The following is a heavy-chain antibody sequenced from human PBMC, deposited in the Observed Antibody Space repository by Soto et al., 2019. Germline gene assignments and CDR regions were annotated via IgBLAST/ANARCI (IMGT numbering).Heavy chain of an antibody. J-gene: IGHJ3*02. CDR2: ITYDGSNK. D-gene: IGHD3-22*01. CDR1: GFTFSSYA. Sequence: GGSLRLSCAASGFTFSSYAMHWVRQAPGKGLEWVAVITYDGSNKYYADSVKGRFTISRDNSKNTLYLQMNSLRAEDTAVYYCARESRNYYDSSGYYAFDIWGQGTMVTVSS. V-gene: IGHV3-30-3*01. CDR3: ARESRNYYDSSGYYAFDI.